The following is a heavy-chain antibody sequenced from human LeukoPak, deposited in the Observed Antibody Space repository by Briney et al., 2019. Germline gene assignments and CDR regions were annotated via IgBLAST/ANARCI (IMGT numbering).Heavy chain of an antibody. J-gene: IGHJ4*02. CDR2: INLNSGGT. D-gene: IGHD3-3*01. CDR3: ARADYDFWSGYYDY. V-gene: IGHV1-2*02. Sequence: GASVKVSCKASGYTFTGYYMHWVRQAPGQGLEWMGWINLNSGGTNYAQKFQGRVTMTRDTSISTAYMELSRLRSDDTAVYYCARADYDFWSGYYDYWGQGTLVTVSS. CDR1: GYTFTGYY.